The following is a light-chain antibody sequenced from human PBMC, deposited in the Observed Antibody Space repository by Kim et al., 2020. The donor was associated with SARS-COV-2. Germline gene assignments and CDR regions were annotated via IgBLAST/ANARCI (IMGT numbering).Light chain of an antibody. V-gene: IGLV3-21*04. Sequence: APGQTARITCGGDNIGDKRVHGYQQRPGQAPILVIYYDTDRPSGIPERFSGSNSGNTATLTISRVEAWDEADYSCQVWDSNSDHPVFGGGTQLTVL. CDR1: NIGDKR. CDR2: YDT. CDR3: QVWDSNSDHPV. J-gene: IGLJ2*01.